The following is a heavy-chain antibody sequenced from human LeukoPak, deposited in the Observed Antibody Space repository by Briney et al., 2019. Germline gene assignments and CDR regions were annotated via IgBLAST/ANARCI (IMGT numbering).Heavy chain of an antibody. CDR2: ISGSGGST. CDR1: GFTFSSYA. D-gene: IGHD3-10*01. Sequence: PGGSLRLSCAASGFTFSSYAMSRGRQAPGKGLEWVSAISGSGGSTYYADSVKGRFTISRDNSKNTLYLQMNSLRAEDTAVYYCAKDLLLWLGEFSGMDVWGKGTTVTVSS. CDR3: AKDLLLWLGEFSGMDV. V-gene: IGHV3-23*01. J-gene: IGHJ6*04.